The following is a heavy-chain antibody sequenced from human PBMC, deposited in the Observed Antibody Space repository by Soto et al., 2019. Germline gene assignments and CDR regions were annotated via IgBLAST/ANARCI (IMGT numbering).Heavy chain of an antibody. J-gene: IGHJ4*02. Sequence: ASVKVSCKASGGTFSTHAISWVRQAPGQGLEWTGWISAYNGNTNYAQKLQGRVTMTTDTSTSTAYMELRSLRSDDTAVYYCARGGSTTYYYDSSGYYYSYWGQGTLVTVSS. V-gene: IGHV1-18*01. CDR1: GGTFSTHA. CDR2: ISAYNGNT. CDR3: ARGGSTTYYYDSSGYYYSY. D-gene: IGHD3-22*01.